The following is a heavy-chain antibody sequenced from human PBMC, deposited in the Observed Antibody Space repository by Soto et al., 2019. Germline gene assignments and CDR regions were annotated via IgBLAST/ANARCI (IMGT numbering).Heavy chain of an antibody. CDR1: GGSISSYYW. CDR3: AHRAYYYGSGSYYTH. D-gene: IGHD3-10*01. V-gene: IGHV2-5*08. CDR2: IYWDDDK. J-gene: IGHJ1*01. Sequence: TLSLTCTVSGGSISSYYWSWIRQPPGKALEWLALIYWDDDKRYRPSLKSRLTIVKDTSKNLVILILTNMDPEDTATYYCAHRAYYYGSGSYYTHWGQGLLVTVSS.